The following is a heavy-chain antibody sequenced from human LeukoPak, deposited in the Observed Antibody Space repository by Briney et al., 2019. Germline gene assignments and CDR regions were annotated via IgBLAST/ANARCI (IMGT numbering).Heavy chain of an antibody. CDR3: ARFLVREVQGFYYFDF. J-gene: IGHJ4*02. D-gene: IGHD3-10*01. CDR1: GGSVSSGSYY. CDR2: IYYSGSS. V-gene: IGHV4-61*01. Sequence: SETLSLTCTVSGGSVSSGSYYWSWIRQPPGKGLEGIGYIYYSGSSNYNPSSQIPVTISLEPSKNQFSLKLSSVTAADTAVYYCARFLVREVQGFYYFDFWGQGPLVTVSS.